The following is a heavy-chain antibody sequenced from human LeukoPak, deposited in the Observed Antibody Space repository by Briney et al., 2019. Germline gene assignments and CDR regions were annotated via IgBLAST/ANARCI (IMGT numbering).Heavy chain of an antibody. Sequence: PSETLSLTCTVSGGSISSYYWSWIRQPPGKGLEWIGYIYYSGSTNYNPSLKSRVTISVDTSKNQFSLKLSSVTAADTAVYYCARGHSPYYMDVWGKGTTVTISS. CDR2: IYYSGST. D-gene: IGHD2-15*01. CDR1: GGSISSYY. CDR3: ARGHSPYYMDV. V-gene: IGHV4-59*01. J-gene: IGHJ6*03.